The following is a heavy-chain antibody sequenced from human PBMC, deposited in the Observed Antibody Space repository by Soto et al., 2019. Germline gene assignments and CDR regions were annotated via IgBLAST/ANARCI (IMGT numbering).Heavy chain of an antibody. CDR1: GFTFSSYG. CDR2: ISYHGNDK. Sequence: QVQLVESGGGVVQPGRSLRLSCAASGFTFSSYGMHWVRQAPGKGLEWVAVISYHGNDKYYADSVKGRFTISRDNFKSTLYLQMSSRRAEDTAIYFCAKDLLHKTVTTCGSWGQGTLVTVSS. V-gene: IGHV3-30*18. D-gene: IGHD4-17*01. J-gene: IGHJ5*02. CDR3: AKDLLHKTVTTCGS.